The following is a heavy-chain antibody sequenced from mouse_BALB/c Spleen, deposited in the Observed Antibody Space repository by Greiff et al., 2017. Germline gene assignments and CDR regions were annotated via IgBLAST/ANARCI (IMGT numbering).Heavy chain of an antibody. CDR1: GFTFSSYA. Sequence: LQQSGGGLVKPGGSLKLSCAASGFTFSSYAMSWVRQTPEKRLEWVASISSGGSTYYPDSVKGRFTISRDNARNILYLQMSSLRSEDTAMYYCARGVPWFAYWGQGTLVTVSA. CDR2: ISSGGST. CDR3: ARGVPWFAY. J-gene: IGHJ3*01. V-gene: IGHV5-6-5*01.